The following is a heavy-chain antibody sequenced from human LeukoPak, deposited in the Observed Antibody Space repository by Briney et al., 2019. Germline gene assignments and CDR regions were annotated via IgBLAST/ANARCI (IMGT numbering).Heavy chain of an antibody. V-gene: IGHV1-46*01. CDR1: GYTFTSYY. Sequence: AASVKVSCKASGYTFTSYYMHWVRQAPGQGLEWMGVINPSGGSTSYAQKFQGRVTMTRDTSTSTVYMELSSLRSEDTAVYYCARGVWFGELLDRFDYWGQGTLVTVSS. CDR2: INPSGGST. D-gene: IGHD3-10*01. J-gene: IGHJ4*02. CDR3: ARGVWFGELLDRFDY.